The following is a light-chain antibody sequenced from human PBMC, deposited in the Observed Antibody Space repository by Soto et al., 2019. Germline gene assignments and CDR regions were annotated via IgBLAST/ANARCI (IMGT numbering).Light chain of an antibody. CDR2: GAS. J-gene: IGKJ4*01. CDR3: QQRSNWPPT. Sequence: EIVMTQSPATLSVSPGEGATLSCRASQSVGSNLAWYQQKPGQAPRLLIYGASIRATGFPARFRGSGSGTEFTLTISSLEPEDFAVYYCQQRSNWPPTFGGGTKVDIK. CDR1: QSVGSN. V-gene: IGKV3-15*01.